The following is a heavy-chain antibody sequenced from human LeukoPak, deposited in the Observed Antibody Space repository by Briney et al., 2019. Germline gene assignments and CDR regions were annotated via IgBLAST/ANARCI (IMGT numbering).Heavy chain of an antibody. Sequence: GGSLRLSCAASGFTFSSYSMNWVRQAPGKGLEWVSSISRSSSYIYYADSVKGRFTISRDNAKNSLYLQMNSLRAEDTAVYYCARDPRSYYDILTGYSGWGQGTLVTVSS. J-gene: IGHJ4*02. CDR1: GFTFSSYS. CDR3: ARDPRSYYDILTGYSG. CDR2: ISRSSSYI. V-gene: IGHV3-21*01. D-gene: IGHD3-9*01.